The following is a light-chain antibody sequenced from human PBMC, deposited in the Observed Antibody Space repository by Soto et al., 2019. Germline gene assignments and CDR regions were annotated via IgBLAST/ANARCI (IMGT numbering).Light chain of an antibody. CDR3: QQHNNWPPWT. CDR2: GAS. J-gene: IGKJ1*01. Sequence: EIVMTQSPATLSVSPGERATLSCRASQSVSSNLAWYQQKPGQAPRLLMYGASTRATGIPDRFSGSGSGTEFTLPISSLQYEDFVVYYCQQHNNWPPWTFGQGTKVEIK. CDR1: QSVSSN. V-gene: IGKV3-15*01.